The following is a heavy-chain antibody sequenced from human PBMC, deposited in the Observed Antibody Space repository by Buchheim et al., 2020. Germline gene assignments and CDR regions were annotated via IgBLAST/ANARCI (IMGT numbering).Heavy chain of an antibody. J-gene: IGHJ5*02. Sequence: EVQLLESGGGLVQPGGSLRLSCAASGFTFSSYAMSWVRQAPGKGLEWVSAISGSGGSTYYADSVKGRFTISRDNAKNSMYLQMNSLRAEDTAVYYCASESMAYGPTAGWFDPWGQGTL. CDR1: GFTFSSYA. CDR3: ASESMAYGPTAGWFDP. D-gene: IGHD2/OR15-2a*01. CDR2: ISGSGGST. V-gene: IGHV3-23*01.